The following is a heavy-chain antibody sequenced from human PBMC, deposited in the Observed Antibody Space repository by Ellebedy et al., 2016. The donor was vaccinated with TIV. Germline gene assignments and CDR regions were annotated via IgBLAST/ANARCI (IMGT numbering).Heavy chain of an antibody. CDR2: ISGSGGST. Sequence: GESLKISCAASGFTFSSYAMSWVRQAPGKGLEWVSGISGSGGSTYYADSVKGRFTISRNNSKNTPYLQMNSLRAEDTAVYYCAKDTWFGESDYWGQGTLVTVSS. V-gene: IGHV3-23*01. CDR1: GFTFSSYA. CDR3: AKDTWFGESDY. D-gene: IGHD3-10*01. J-gene: IGHJ4*02.